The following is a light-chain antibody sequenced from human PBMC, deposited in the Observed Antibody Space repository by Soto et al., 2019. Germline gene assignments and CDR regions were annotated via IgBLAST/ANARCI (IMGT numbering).Light chain of an antibody. CDR1: SNDVGAYTF. Sequence: QSALTQPASVSGSPGQSITISCTGTSNDVGAYTFVSWYQQHPDKVPNLMIFDVSRRPSGVSDRFSGSKSGNTASLTISGLQPEDEADYYCSSYTSSSTHVFGTGTKVTVL. CDR2: DVS. J-gene: IGLJ1*01. CDR3: SSYTSSSTHV. V-gene: IGLV2-14*03.